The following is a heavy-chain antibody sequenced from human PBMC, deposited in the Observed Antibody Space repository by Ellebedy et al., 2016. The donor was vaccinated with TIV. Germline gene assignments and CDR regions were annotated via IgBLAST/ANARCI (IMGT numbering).Heavy chain of an antibody. D-gene: IGHD2-2*01. CDR1: GGSSSRDY. Sequence: SETLSLXXTVSGGSSSRDYWTWIRQPPGKGLEWIGCIDYSGRTNYNPSLKSRVTISVDRSRNQFSLKLTSVTAADTAVYYCARDPGHSVEVSVALGLDYWGQGTLVAVSS. J-gene: IGHJ4*02. CDR3: ARDPGHSVEVSVALGLDY. CDR2: IDYSGRT. V-gene: IGHV4-59*01.